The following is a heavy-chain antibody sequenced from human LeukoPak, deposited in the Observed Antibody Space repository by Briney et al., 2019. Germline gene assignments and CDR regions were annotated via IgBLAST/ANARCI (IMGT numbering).Heavy chain of an antibody. CDR2: INPNSGGT. V-gene: IGHV1-2*06. CDR1: GYTFTDYY. J-gene: IGHJ5*02. CDR3: AREIRITMRPFDP. D-gene: IGHD3-22*01. Sequence: ASVKISCEVSGYTFTDYYMHWVQQAPGKGLEWMGRINPNSGGTNYAQKFQGRVTMTRDTSISTAYMELSRLRSDDTAVYYCAREIRITMRPFDPWGQGTLVTVSS.